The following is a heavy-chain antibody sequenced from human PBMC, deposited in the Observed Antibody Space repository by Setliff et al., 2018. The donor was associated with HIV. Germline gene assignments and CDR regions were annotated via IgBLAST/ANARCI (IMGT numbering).Heavy chain of an antibody. CDR2: IDTPGIT. V-gene: IGHV4-61*02. CDR3: ARGLEYDHSVGYFDY. Sequence: ASETLSLTCSVSGYSISRGGYYWSWIRQPAGKGLEWIGRIDTPGITNYNPSLKSRVTISFDTSKEQFSLKLTSVTAADTAVYYCARGLEYDHSVGYFDYWGQGMLVTSPQ. D-gene: IGHD1-1*01. J-gene: IGHJ4*01. CDR1: GYSISRGGYY.